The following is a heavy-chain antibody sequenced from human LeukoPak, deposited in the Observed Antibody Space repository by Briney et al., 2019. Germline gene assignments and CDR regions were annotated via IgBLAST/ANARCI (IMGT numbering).Heavy chain of an antibody. V-gene: IGHV4-30-2*01. CDR1: CGSISSGGYS. D-gene: IGHD3-3*01. Sequence: SQTLSLTCAVSCGSISSGGYSWSWIRQPPGKGLEWIGYIYHSGSTYYHPSLKSRVTISVDRSKNQFSLKLSSVTAADTAVYYCARAASWRSGLDYWGQGTLVTVSS. CDR3: ARAASWRSGLDY. J-gene: IGHJ4*02. CDR2: IYHSGST.